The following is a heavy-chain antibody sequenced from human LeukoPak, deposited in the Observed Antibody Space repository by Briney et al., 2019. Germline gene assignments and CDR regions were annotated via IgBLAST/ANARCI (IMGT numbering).Heavy chain of an antibody. Sequence: GGSLRLSCAASGFTLSSYSMNWARQAPGKGLEWVSYISSRSFSIYYADSVKGRFTISRDNAKNSLYLQMNSLRAEDTALYYCARTYYYGSGSYSRPYYFDYWGQGTLVTVSS. CDR3: ARTYYYGSGSYSRPYYFDY. CDR1: GFTLSSYS. D-gene: IGHD3-10*01. J-gene: IGHJ4*02. V-gene: IGHV3-48*01. CDR2: ISSRSFSI.